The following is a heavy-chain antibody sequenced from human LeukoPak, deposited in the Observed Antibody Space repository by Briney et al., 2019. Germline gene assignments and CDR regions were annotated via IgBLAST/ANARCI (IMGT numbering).Heavy chain of an antibody. J-gene: IGHJ4*02. CDR2: ISSSSSTI. Sequence: GGSLRLSCAASGFTFSSYSMNGVRQAPGKGLEWVSYISSSSSTIYYADSVKGRFTISRDNAKNSLYLQMNSLRAEDTAVYYCARESAAAGRYYFDYWGQGTLVTVSS. CDR3: ARESAAAGRYYFDY. D-gene: IGHD6-13*01. CDR1: GFTFSSYS. V-gene: IGHV3-48*01.